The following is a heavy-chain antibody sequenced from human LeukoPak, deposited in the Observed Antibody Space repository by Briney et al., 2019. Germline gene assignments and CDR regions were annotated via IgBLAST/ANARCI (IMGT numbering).Heavy chain of an antibody. CDR1: GASISSSSYY. Sequence: SETLSLTCIVSGASISSSSYYWGWIRQPPGKGLEWIGTIYYSGSTYSNPSLKSRVTISVDTSKNQSSLKLSSVTAADTAVYYCARRLGVRRYYMDVWGKGTTVTISS. J-gene: IGHJ6*03. D-gene: IGHD3-10*01. V-gene: IGHV4-39*07. CDR2: IYYSGST. CDR3: ARRLGVRRYYMDV.